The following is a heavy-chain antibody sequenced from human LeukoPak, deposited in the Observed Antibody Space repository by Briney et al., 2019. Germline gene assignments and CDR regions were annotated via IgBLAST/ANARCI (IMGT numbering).Heavy chain of an antibody. CDR3: AREETVGFRYYYDSSGSPRPGDPYYYYYYMDV. V-gene: IGHV3-7*01. D-gene: IGHD3-22*01. CDR1: GFTFSSYW. J-gene: IGHJ6*03. Sequence: GGSLRLSCAASGFTFSSYWMSWVRQAPGKGLEWVANIKQDGSEKYYVDSVKGRFTISRDNAKNSLYLQMNSLRAEDTAVYYCAREETVGFRYYYDSSGSPRPGDPYYYYYYMDVWGKGTTVTVSS. CDR2: IKQDGSEK.